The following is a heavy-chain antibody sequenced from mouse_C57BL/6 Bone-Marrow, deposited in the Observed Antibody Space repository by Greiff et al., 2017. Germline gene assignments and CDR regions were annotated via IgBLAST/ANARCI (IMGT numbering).Heavy chain of an antibody. D-gene: IGHD1-2*01. Sequence: EVKVVESGGDLVKPGGSLKLSCAASGFTFSSYGMSWVRQTPDKRLEWVATISSGGSYTYYPDSVKGRFTISRDNAKNTLYLQMSSLKSEDTAMYYCARREIAHYYGYTYWGQGTLVTVSA. J-gene: IGHJ3*01. CDR2: ISSGGSYT. V-gene: IGHV5-6*02. CDR1: GFTFSSYG. CDR3: ARREIAHYYGYTY.